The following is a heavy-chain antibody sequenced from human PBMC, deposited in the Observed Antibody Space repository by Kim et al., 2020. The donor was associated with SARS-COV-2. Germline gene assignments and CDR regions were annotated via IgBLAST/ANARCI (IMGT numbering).Heavy chain of an antibody. Sequence: GGSLRLSCAASGFTFSSFAMNWVRQAPGKGLEWVAVISYDGSNKYYADSVKGRFTISRDNSKNTLYLQMNSLRAEDTAVYYCARDLKIAVAAKWHYYYG. CDR3: ARDLKIAVAAKWHYYYG. D-gene: IGHD6-19*01. CDR2: ISYDGSNK. V-gene: IGHV3-30*04. J-gene: IGHJ6*01. CDR1: GFTFSSFA.